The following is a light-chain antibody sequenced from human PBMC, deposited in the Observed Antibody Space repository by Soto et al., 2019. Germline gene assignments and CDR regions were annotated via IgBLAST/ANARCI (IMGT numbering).Light chain of an antibody. J-gene: IGLJ1*01. V-gene: IGLV2-14*01. Sequence: QAVVTQPASVSGSPGQSITISCTGTSSDVGGYNYVSWYQQHPGKAPKLMIYEVSNRPSGVSNRFSGSKSGNTASLTISGLQAEDDAYYYCSSYTSSSSYVFGTGTKVTVL. CDR1: SSDVGGYNY. CDR2: EVS. CDR3: SSYTSSSSYV.